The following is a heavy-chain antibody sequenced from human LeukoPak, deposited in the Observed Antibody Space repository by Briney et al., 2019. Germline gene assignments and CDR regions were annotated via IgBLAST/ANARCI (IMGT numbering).Heavy chain of an antibody. V-gene: IGHV3-23*01. CDR2: ISGSGVST. D-gene: IGHD5-12*01. J-gene: IGHJ6*02. CDR3: ARGEGYSGYDQWWGIPYYYGMDV. CDR1: GFIFSSYA. Sequence: GGSLRLSCAASGFIFSSYAMSWVRQAPGKGLEWVSSISGSGVSTYYADSVKGRFTISRDNSKYILYLQMNSLRDEDTAVYYCARGEGYSGYDQWWGIPYYYGMDVWGQGTTVTVSS.